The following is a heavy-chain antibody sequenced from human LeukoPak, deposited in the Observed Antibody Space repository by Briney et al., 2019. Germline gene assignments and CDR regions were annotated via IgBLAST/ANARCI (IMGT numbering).Heavy chain of an antibody. CDR2: IRSSSTTI. V-gene: IGHV3-48*01. Sequence: PGESLRLSCVASGFTFNTYNMNWVRQAPGKGLEWVSYIRSSSTTIYYADSVKGRFTISRDNAKNSLYLQMNSLRAEDTAVYYCARAKRNGFDIWGQGTMVTVSS. CDR3: ARAKRNGFDI. CDR1: GFTFNTYN. J-gene: IGHJ3*02.